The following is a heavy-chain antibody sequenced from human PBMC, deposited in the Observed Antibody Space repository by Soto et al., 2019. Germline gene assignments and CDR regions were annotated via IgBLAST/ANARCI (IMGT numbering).Heavy chain of an antibody. Sequence: QVQLVESGGGVVQPGRSLRLSCAASGFTFSSYAMHWVRQAPGKGLEWVAVISYDGSNKYYADSVKGRFTISRDNSKNTLYLQMNSLRAEDTAVYYCAREWGIAVAGTGYFDYWGQGTLVTVSS. CDR2: ISYDGSNK. CDR1: GFTFSSYA. D-gene: IGHD6-19*01. V-gene: IGHV3-30-3*01. J-gene: IGHJ4*02. CDR3: AREWGIAVAGTGYFDY.